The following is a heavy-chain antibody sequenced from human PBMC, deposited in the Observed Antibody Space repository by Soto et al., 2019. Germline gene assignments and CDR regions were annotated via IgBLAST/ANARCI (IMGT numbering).Heavy chain of an antibody. CDR1: GGSISSSSYY. D-gene: IGHD2-15*01. CDR3: ATHGVGYCSGGSCRNYYYYMDV. J-gene: IGHJ6*03. V-gene: IGHV4-39*01. Sequence: PSETLSLTCTVSGGSISSSSYYWGWIRQPPGKGLEWIGSIYYSGSTYYNPSFKSRVTISVDTSKNQFSLKLSSVTAADTAVYYCATHGVGYCSGGSCRNYYYYMDVWGKGTTVTVSS. CDR2: IYYSGST.